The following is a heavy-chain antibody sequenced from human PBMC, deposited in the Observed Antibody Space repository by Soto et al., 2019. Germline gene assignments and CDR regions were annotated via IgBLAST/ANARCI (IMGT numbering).Heavy chain of an antibody. Sequence: PSETLSLTCTVSGGSISSPSWSWIRQPPGRGLEWIGYIYNNGRTDYNPSLKSRVTISVDTSKNHFSLKLSSVTPADTAVYYCARARFCTSTSCYHYFDFWGQGTLVTVSS. CDR3: ARARFCTSTSCYHYFDF. V-gene: IGHV4-59*11. D-gene: IGHD2-2*01. CDR1: GGSISSPS. J-gene: IGHJ4*02. CDR2: IYNNGRT.